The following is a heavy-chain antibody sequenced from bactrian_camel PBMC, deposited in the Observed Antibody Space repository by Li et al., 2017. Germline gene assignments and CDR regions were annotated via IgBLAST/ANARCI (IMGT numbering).Heavy chain of an antibody. V-gene: IGHV3S26*01. CDR1: GYAVRHDC. CDR3: AVRRTWDYCGYSTFNYAY. Sequence: HVQLVESGGGSLQAGGSLNLSCAASGYAVRHDCMGWFREAPGKEREGVAYIESGGGTGYIDSVRGRFTISKDNAENTLYLHMNSLKPEDTAMYYCAVRRTWDYCGYSTFNYAYWGQGTQVTVS. J-gene: IGHJ4*01. D-gene: IGHD3*01. CDR2: IESGGGT.